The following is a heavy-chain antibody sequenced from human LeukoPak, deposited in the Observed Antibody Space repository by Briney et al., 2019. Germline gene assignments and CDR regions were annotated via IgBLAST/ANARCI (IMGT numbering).Heavy chain of an antibody. V-gene: IGHV4-30-4*01. D-gene: IGHD6-6*01. CDR1: GASISRGNDY. CDR2: IYYSGST. J-gene: IGHJ6*02. CDR3: ARDFGYSRSSLYYGIDV. Sequence: KPSETLSLTCSVSGASISRGNDYWSWIRQPPGKGLEWIGYIYYSGSTNYNPSLKSRVTISIDTSKNQFSLRLTSVTAAHPAVSVRARDFGYSRSSLYYGIDVWGHGTAVTVS.